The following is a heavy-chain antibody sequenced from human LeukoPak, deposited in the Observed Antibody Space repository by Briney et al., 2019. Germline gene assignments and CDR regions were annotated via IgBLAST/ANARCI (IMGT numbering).Heavy chain of an antibody. D-gene: IGHD3-9*01. CDR1: GFTFSNYA. J-gene: IGHJ4*02. CDR3: AKWGDYDVLTGYYVPDY. V-gene: IGHV3-23*01. Sequence: GGSLRLSCAASGFTFSNYAMSWVRQAPGKGLEWVSAILGSGGSTYYADSVKGRFTVSRDNSKSTLYLQMNSLRAEDTALYYCAKWGDYDVLTGYYVPDYWGQGTLVIVSS. CDR2: ILGSGGST.